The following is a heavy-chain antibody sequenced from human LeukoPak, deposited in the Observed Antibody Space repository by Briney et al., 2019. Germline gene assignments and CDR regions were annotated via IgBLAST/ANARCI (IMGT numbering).Heavy chain of an antibody. CDR3: ASDMSTVTNSPYN. D-gene: IGHD4-17*01. V-gene: IGHV3-74*01. J-gene: IGHJ4*02. CDR1: GFAFSSYW. CDR2: MDSDGSSI. Sequence: PGGSLRLSCATSGFAFSSYWMHWVRQAPGKGLVWVSRMDSDGSSINYADSVKGRFTISRDNAKNTLYLQMNSLRVEDTAVYYCASDMSTVTNSPYNWGQGTLVTVSS.